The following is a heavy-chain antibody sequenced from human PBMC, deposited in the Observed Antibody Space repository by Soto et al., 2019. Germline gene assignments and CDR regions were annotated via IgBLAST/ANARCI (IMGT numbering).Heavy chain of an antibody. D-gene: IGHD1-1*01. J-gene: IGHJ5*02. CDR1: GGSISSGDYY. CDR2: IYYSGNT. Sequence: QVQLQESGPGLVKPSQTLSLTCTVSGGSISSGDYYWSWIRQPPGKGLEWIGFIYYSGNTYYNPSLKSRVAISVDTSKNQFSLKLNSVTAADTAVYYRAGTGTTGDWFDPWGQGTLVTVSS. CDR3: AGTGTTGDWFDP. V-gene: IGHV4-30-4*01.